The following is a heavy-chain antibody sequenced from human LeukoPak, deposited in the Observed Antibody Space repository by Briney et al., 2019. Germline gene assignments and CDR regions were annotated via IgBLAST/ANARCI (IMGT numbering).Heavy chain of an antibody. CDR3: ARDPDGNDAFDI. CDR1: GFTFSSYA. Sequence: GGSLRLSCAASGFTFSSYAMHWVRQAPGKGLEWVAVISYDGSNKYYADSVKGRFTISRDNSTNTLYLQMNSLRAEDTAVYYCARDPDGNDAFDIWGQGTMVTVSS. CDR2: ISYDGSNK. J-gene: IGHJ3*02. V-gene: IGHV3-30*04.